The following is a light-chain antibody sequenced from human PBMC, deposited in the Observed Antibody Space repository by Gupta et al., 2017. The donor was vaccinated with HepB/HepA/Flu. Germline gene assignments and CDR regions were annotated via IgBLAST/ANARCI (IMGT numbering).Light chain of an antibody. V-gene: IGKV1-5*03. CDR1: QSISSW. CDR2: KAS. J-gene: IGKJ4*01. CDR3: QQENSYSLT. Sequence: DIQMTQSLSTLSAFVGDRVTITCRASQSISSWLAWYRQTPGKAPKVLIFKASSLESGVPSRFSGGGSGTEFTLTISSLQPDDFATYYCQQENSYSLTFGGGTKVEIK.